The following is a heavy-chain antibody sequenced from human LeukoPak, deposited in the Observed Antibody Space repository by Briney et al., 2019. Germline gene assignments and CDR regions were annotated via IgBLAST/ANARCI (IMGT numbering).Heavy chain of an antibody. CDR3: ARDRNPMIQDY. CDR1: GGSISSYY. CDR2: IYYSGST. Sequence: SETLSLTCTVSGGSISSYYWSWNRQPPGKGLEWIGYIYYSGSTNYNPSLKSRVTISVDTSKNQFSLKLSSVTAADTAVYYCARDRNPMIQDYWGQGTLVTVSS. D-gene: IGHD3-22*01. V-gene: IGHV4-59*01. J-gene: IGHJ4*02.